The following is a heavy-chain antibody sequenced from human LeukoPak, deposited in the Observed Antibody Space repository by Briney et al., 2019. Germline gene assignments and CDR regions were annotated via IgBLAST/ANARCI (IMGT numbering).Heavy chain of an antibody. J-gene: IGHJ4*02. CDR3: ARDPPTYYYDSSGYSEGPFDY. CDR1: GFTFSSYG. V-gene: IGHV3-30*03. D-gene: IGHD3-22*01. Sequence: GGSLRLSCAASGFTFSSYGMHWVRQAPGKGLEWVAVISYDGSNKYYADSVKGRFTISRDNSKNTLYLQMNSLRAEDTAVYYCARDPPTYYYDSSGYSEGPFDYWGQGTLVTVSS. CDR2: ISYDGSNK.